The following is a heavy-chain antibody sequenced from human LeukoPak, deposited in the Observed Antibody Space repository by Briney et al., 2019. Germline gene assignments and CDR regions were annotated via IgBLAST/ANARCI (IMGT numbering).Heavy chain of an antibody. CDR1: GFTFEASA. CDR2: ITGGGEST. J-gene: IGHJ4*02. CDR3: ARDQSVAVWDY. Sequence: GGSLRLSCAASGFTFEASAMSWVRHAPGKGLEWVAVITGGGESTYYADSVKGRFTISRDNAKNSLYLQMNRLRVEDAAVYFCARDQSVAVWDYWGPGTLVTVSS. V-gene: IGHV3-23*01. D-gene: IGHD1-14*01.